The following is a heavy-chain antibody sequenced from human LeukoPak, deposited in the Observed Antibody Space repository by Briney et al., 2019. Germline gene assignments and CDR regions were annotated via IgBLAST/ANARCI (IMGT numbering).Heavy chain of an antibody. J-gene: IGHJ4*02. CDR2: ISAYNGNT. CDR3: ARDHPYYYDSSGPPFDY. V-gene: IGHV1-18*01. D-gene: IGHD3-22*01. Sequence: ASVKVSCKASGYTFTSYGISWVRQAPGQGLEWMGWISAYNGNTNYAQKLQGRVTITADKSTSTAYMELSSLRSEDTAVYYCARDHPYYYDSSGPPFDYWGQGTLVTVSS. CDR1: GYTFTSYG.